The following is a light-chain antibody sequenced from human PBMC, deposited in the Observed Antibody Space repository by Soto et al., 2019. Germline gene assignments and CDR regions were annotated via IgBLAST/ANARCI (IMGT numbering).Light chain of an antibody. J-gene: IGKJ1*01. V-gene: IGKV3-20*01. CDR3: QQYGTSPRT. Sequence: EVMLTQSPGTLSLSPGERATLSCRASQSIFSNYFAWYQQKSGQAPRLLIYGASNRATGIPDRFSGSGSGTDFTLTISRLEPEDFAVYYCQQYGTSPRTFGQGTKVEFK. CDR1: QSIFSNY. CDR2: GAS.